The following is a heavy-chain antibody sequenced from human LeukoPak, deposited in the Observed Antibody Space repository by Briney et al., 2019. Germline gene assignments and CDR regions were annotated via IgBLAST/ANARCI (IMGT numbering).Heavy chain of an antibody. J-gene: IGHJ4*02. Sequence: SSETLSLTCTVSGGSISSSSYYWGWVRQAPGKGLEWVSAISGSAGSTYYADSVKGRFTISRDNSKNTLYLQMNSLRAEDTAVYYCAKDFKSVYRSDWYRASDYWGQGTLVTVSS. V-gene: IGHV3-23*01. CDR2: ISGSAGST. CDR1: GGSISSSSYY. D-gene: IGHD6-13*01. CDR3: AKDFKSVYRSDWYRASDY.